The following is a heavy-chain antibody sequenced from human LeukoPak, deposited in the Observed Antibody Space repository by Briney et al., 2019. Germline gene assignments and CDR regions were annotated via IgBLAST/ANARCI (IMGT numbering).Heavy chain of an antibody. V-gene: IGHV3-30-3*01. J-gene: IGHJ4*02. D-gene: IGHD1-7*01. CDR1: GFTFSSYA. CDR2: ISYDGSNK. CDR3: AREDWNYDGYFDY. Sequence: GRSLRLSCAASGFTFSSYAMHWVRQAPGKGLEWVAVISYDGSNKYYADSVKGRFTISRDNSKNTLYLQMNSLRAEDTAVYYCAREDWNYDGYFDYWGQETLVTVSS.